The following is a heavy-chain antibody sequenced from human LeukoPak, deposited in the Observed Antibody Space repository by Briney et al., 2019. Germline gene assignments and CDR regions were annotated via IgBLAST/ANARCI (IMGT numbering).Heavy chain of an antibody. D-gene: IGHD3-9*01. CDR2: ISYDGSNK. Sequence: GGSLRLSCAASGFMFSEYGMHWVRQTPGKGLEWVAVISYDGSNKYYADSVKGRFTISRDNSKNTLYLQMNSLRAEDTAVYYCAKDQYYDILTGYYNQENYFDYWGQGTLVTVSS. CDR1: GFMFSEYG. V-gene: IGHV3-30*18. CDR3: AKDQYYDILTGYYNQENYFDY. J-gene: IGHJ4*02.